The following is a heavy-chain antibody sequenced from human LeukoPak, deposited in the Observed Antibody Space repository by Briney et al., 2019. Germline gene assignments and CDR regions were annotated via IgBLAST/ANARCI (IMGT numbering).Heavy chain of an antibody. Sequence: ASVNLSSTLSLFAPTAVVITSGGESPGQGLEWMGWINPNSGGTNFTHKFQGRVTMTRDTSISTAYMELNRLRSDDTAVYYCARVAFDWSDPFDYWGQGTLVTVSS. J-gene: IGHJ4*02. V-gene: IGHV1-2*07. D-gene: IGHD3-9*01. CDR3: ARVAFDWSDPFDY. CDR1: LFAPTAVV. CDR2: INPNSGGT.